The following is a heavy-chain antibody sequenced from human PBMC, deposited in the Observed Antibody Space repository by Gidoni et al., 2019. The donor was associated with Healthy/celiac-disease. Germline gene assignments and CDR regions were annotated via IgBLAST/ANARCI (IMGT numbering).Heavy chain of an antibody. V-gene: IGHV4-39*01. CDR2: IYYSGSN. D-gene: IGHD2-2*01. CDR3: ARQVRGIGYQID. CDR1: GGSISSSSYY. J-gene: IGHJ4*02. Sequence: QLQLQESGPGLVKPSETLSLTCTVPGGSISSSSYYWGWIRQPPGKGLEWIGSIYYSGSNYYNPSLKSRVTISVDTSKNQFSLKLSSVTAADTAVYYCARQVRGIGYQIDWGQGTLVTVSS.